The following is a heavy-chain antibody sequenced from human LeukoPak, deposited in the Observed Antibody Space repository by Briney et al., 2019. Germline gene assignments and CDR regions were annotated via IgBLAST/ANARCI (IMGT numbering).Heavy chain of an antibody. D-gene: IGHD3-10*01. CDR3: ARAKRALPKWFGELLYLLSARFTRTIPDY. CDR2: RNPNSGNT. Sequence: ASVKVSFKSSGYTFTSCDINWVRQATGQGLEWMGWRNPNSGNTGYAHKFQGRVTMTRNTSISTAYMELSSLRSEDTAVYYCARAKRALPKWFGELLYLLSARFTRTIPDYWGQGTLVTVSS. CDR1: GYTFTSCD. J-gene: IGHJ4*02. V-gene: IGHV1-8*01.